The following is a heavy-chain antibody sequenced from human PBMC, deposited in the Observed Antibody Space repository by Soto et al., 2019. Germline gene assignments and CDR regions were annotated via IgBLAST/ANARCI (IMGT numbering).Heavy chain of an antibody. Sequence: PGGSLRRSCPASGSTFSSYWMSGVRQAPGKGLEWVANIKQDGSENYYVDSVRGRFTISRDNAKNSLYLQMNSLRAEDTAVYYCVRDFEGSYGYGPFDYWGQGTLVTVSS. J-gene: IGHJ4*02. CDR3: VRDFEGSYGYGPFDY. CDR1: GSTFSSYW. CDR2: IKQDGSEN. D-gene: IGHD5-18*01. V-gene: IGHV3-7*03.